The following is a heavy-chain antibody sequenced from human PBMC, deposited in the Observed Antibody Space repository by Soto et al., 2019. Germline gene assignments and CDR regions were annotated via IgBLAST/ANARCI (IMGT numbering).Heavy chain of an antibody. CDR1: GFTFSSYA. D-gene: IGHD2-2*01. CDR2: ISGSGGGT. V-gene: IGHV3-23*01. J-gene: IGHJ4*02. Sequence: PGGSLRLSCAASGFTFSSYAMSWVRQAPGKGLEWVSAISGSGGGTYYADSVKGRFTISRDNSKNTLYLQMNSLRAEDTAVYYCAKARGSSTPAPGSYWGQGTLVTVSS. CDR3: AKARGSSTPAPGSY.